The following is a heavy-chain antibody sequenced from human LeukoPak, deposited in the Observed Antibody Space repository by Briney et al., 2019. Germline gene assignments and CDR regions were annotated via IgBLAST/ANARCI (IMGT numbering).Heavy chain of an antibody. CDR2: IYHSGST. J-gene: IGHJ4*02. CDR3: ARGLWFGELLYAFDY. V-gene: IGHV4-4*02. Sequence: SETLSLTCAVSGGSISSSNWWSWVRQPPGKGLEWIGEIYHSGSTNYNPSLKSRVTISVDKSKNQFSLKLSSVTAADTAVYYYARGLWFGELLYAFDYWGQGTLVTVSS. D-gene: IGHD3-10*01. CDR1: GGSISSSNW.